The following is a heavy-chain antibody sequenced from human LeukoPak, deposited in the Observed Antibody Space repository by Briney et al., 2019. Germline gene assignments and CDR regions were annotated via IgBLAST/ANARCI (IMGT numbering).Heavy chain of an antibody. CDR1: GYTFTSYG. D-gene: IGHD3-22*01. Sequence: EASVKVSCKASGYTFTSYGISWVRQAPGQGLEWMGWISAYNGNTNYAQKLQGRVTMTTDTSTSTAYMELRSLRSEDTAVYYCATARPWKYYYDSSVPPTGFDYWGQGTLVTVSS. CDR2: ISAYNGNT. V-gene: IGHV1-18*01. CDR3: ATARPWKYYYDSSVPPTGFDY. J-gene: IGHJ4*02.